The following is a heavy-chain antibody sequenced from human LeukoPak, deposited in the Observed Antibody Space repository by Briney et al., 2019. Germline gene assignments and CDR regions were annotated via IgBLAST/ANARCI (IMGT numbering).Heavy chain of an antibody. D-gene: IGHD3-10*01. CDR3: ARRGSGVRGVNPFDY. CDR1: GGSISSSSYY. CDR2: IYYSGST. J-gene: IGHJ4*02. V-gene: IGHV4-39*01. Sequence: SETLSLTCTVSGGSISSSSYYWGWIRQPPGKGLEWIGSIYYSGSTYYNPSLKSRVTISVDTSKNQFSLKLSSVTAADTAVYYCARRGSGVRGVNPFDYWGQGTLVTVSS.